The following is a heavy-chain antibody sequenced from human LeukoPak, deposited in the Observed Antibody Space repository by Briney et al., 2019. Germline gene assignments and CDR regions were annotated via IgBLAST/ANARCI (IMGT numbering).Heavy chain of an antibody. Sequence: GGSLRLSCAASAFTFSSYGMHWVRQAAGKGLEWVSAISGSAATTFYADSVKGRFTISRDNSKNTLYLQMNSLRAEDTAVYYCAVGAGTTGVWGQGTLVTVSS. V-gene: IGHV3-23*01. J-gene: IGHJ4*02. D-gene: IGHD1-1*01. CDR3: AVGAGTTGV. CDR2: ISGSAATT. CDR1: AFTFSSYG.